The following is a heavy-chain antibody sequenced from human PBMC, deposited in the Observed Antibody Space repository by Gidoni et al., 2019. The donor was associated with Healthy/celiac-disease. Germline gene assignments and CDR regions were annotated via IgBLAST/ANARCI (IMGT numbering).Heavy chain of an antibody. V-gene: IGHV4-34*01. CDR3: ARGLTMVRGKDFRRHAFDI. J-gene: IGHJ3*02. CDR2: INHSGST. Sequence: QVQLQQWGAGLLKPSETLSLTCAVYGGSFSGYYWSWIRQPPGKGLEWIGEINHSGSTNYNPSLKSRVTISVDTSKNQFSLKLSSVTAADTAVYYCARGLTMVRGKDFRRHAFDIWGQGTMVTVSS. D-gene: IGHD3-10*01. CDR1: GGSFSGYY.